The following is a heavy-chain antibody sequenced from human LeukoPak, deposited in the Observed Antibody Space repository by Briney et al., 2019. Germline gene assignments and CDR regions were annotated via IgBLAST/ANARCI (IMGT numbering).Heavy chain of an antibody. V-gene: IGHV4-59*12. Sequence: SETLSLTCTVSGGPISSYYWSWIRQPPGKGLEWIGYIYYSGSTNYNPSLKSRVTISIDTSTNQFSLKLTSATAADTAVYYCARCGAYYDSPGRGMDVWGQGTTVTVSS. J-gene: IGHJ6*02. D-gene: IGHD3-22*01. CDR3: ARCGAYYDSPGRGMDV. CDR1: GGPISSYY. CDR2: IYYSGST.